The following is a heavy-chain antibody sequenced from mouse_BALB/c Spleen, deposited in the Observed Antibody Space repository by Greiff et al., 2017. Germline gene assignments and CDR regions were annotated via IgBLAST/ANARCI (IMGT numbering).Heavy chain of an antibody. J-gene: IGHJ2*01. V-gene: IGHV1-63*02. CDR1: GYTFTNYW. CDR2: IYPGGGYT. CDR3: ARSDYYGSSYYFDY. D-gene: IGHD1-1*01. Sequence: QVQLQQSGAELVRPGTSVKISCKASGYTFTNYWLGWVKQRPGHGLEWIGDIYPGGGYTNYNEKFKGKATLTADTSSSTAYMQLSSLTSEDSAVYFCARSDYYGSSYYFDYWGQGTTLTVSS.